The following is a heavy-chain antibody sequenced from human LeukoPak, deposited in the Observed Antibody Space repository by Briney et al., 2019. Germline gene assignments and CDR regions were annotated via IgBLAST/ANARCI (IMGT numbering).Heavy chain of an antibody. V-gene: IGHV3-33*08. CDR1: GFTFSSYG. J-gene: IGHJ3*02. CDR2: ICYDGSNTK. CDR3: TREPRFWMPGAVHDAFDI. Sequence: GGSLRLSCTASGFTFSSYGMHWVRQAPGKGLEWVAVICYDGSNTKYYADSVKGRFIISRDNSKNTVCLQMNSLRVADTAVYYCTREPRFWMPGAVHDAFDIWGQGTMVTVSS. D-gene: IGHD1-1*01.